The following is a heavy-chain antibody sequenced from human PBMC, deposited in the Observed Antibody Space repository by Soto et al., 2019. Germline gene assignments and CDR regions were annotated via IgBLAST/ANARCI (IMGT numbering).Heavy chain of an antibody. CDR1: GGTFSSYA. J-gene: IGHJ6*02. Sequence: EQLVQSGAEVKKPGSSVKVSCKASGGTFSSYAISWVRQAPGQGLEWMGGIIPIFGTANYAQKFQGRVTITADESTSTAYMELSSLRSEDTAVYYCARGRMPNTNYYYYGMDVWGQGTTVTVSS. CDR2: IIPIFGTA. V-gene: IGHV1-69*01. CDR3: ARGRMPNTNYYYYGMDV. D-gene: IGHD2-2*01.